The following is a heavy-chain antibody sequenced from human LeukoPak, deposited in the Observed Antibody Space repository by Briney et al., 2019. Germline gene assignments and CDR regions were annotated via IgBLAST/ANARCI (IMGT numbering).Heavy chain of an antibody. Sequence: PGGSLRLAWAAAGFTVSSYAVGWVRQAPGKGLEWVAGISGSGDNTYYADSVKGRFTISRDNSKNTLYVQVNSLGTEDTAAYYCAKGSYYDSSGSFYFDYWGQGTLVTVSS. CDR3: AKGSYYDSSGSFYFDY. D-gene: IGHD3-22*01. CDR2: ISGSGDNT. J-gene: IGHJ4*02. V-gene: IGHV3-23*01. CDR1: GFTVSSYA.